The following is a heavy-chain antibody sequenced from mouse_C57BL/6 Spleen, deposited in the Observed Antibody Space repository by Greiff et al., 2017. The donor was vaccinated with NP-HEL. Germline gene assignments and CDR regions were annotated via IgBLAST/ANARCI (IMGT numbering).Heavy chain of an antibody. V-gene: IGHV10-1*01. Sequence: DVKLVESGGGLVQPKGSLKLSCAASGFSFNTYAMNWVRQAPGKGMEWVARIRSKSNNYATYYADSVKDRFTISRDDSESMLYLQMNNLKTEDTAMYYCVRRDFFGCWGQGTTLTVSS. CDR2: IRSKSNNYAT. J-gene: IGHJ2*01. CDR1: GFSFNTYA. CDR3: VRRDFFGC.